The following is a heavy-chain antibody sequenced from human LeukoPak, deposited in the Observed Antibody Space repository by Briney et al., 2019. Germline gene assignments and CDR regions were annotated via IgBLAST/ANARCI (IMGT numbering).Heavy chain of an antibody. J-gene: IGHJ6*02. CDR2: IYYSGST. CDR1: GGSISSYY. Sequence: SETLSLTCTVSGGSISSYYWSWIRQHPGKGLEWIGYIYYSGSTQYNPSLKSRVTTLVDTSKNQFSLKLSSVTAADTAVYYCARYFGYYYGMDVWGQGTTVTVS. CDR3: ARYFGYYYGMDV. D-gene: IGHD2/OR15-2a*01. V-gene: IGHV4-59*01.